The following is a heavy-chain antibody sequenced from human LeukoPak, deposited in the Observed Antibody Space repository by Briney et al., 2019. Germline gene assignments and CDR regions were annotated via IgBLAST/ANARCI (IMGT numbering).Heavy chain of an antibody. J-gene: IGHJ4*02. D-gene: IGHD6-19*01. V-gene: IGHV3-30-3*01. Sequence: GGSLRLSCAASGFTFSSSAMHWVRQAPDKGLEWVAVISYDGSNKYYADSVKGRFTISKDNSKNTLYLQMNSLRADDTAVYYCARDRDSSGWYEGFDYWGQGTLVTVSS. CDR2: ISYDGSNK. CDR3: ARDRDSSGWYEGFDY. CDR1: GFTFSSSA.